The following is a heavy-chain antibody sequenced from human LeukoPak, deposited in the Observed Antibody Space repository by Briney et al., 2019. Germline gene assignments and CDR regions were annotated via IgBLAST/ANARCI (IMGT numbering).Heavy chain of an antibody. CDR3: ATAPRYSSSRPPFDY. CDR2: VNPNNGGT. Sequence: ASVKVSCKVSGYTLTELSMHWVRQAPGQGLEWMGWVNPNNGGTNYAQKFQGRVTMTRDTSINTGYMELSRLRSDDTAVYYCATAPRYSSSRPPFDYWGQGTLVTVSS. CDR1: GYTLTELS. J-gene: IGHJ4*02. V-gene: IGHV1-2*02. D-gene: IGHD6-13*01.